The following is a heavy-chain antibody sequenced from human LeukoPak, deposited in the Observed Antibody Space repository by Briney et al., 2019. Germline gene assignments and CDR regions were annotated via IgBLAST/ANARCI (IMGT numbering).Heavy chain of an antibody. D-gene: IGHD5-18*01. V-gene: IGHV4-59*01. Sequence: SETLLLTCTISGGSISSYYWSWIRQPPGKGLEWIGYIYYSGSTNYNPSLKSRVTISLDTAKNQFSLKLSSVTAAGTAVYYCAREGGPAMVTFDYWGQGTLVTVSS. CDR2: IYYSGST. CDR3: AREGGPAMVTFDY. J-gene: IGHJ4*02. CDR1: GGSISSYY.